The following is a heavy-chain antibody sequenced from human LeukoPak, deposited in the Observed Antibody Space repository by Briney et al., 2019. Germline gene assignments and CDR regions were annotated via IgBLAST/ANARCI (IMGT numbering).Heavy chain of an antibody. CDR3: ASGGYSYGS. CDR2: ISSSSISSTI. Sequence: PGGSLRLSCAASGFTFSSYNVNWVRQAPGKGLEWVSYISSSSISSTIYYADSVKGRFTISRDNAKNSLYLQMNSLRAEDTAVYYCASGGYSYGSWGQGTLVTASS. CDR1: GFTFSSYN. V-gene: IGHV3-48*01. D-gene: IGHD5-18*01. J-gene: IGHJ5*02.